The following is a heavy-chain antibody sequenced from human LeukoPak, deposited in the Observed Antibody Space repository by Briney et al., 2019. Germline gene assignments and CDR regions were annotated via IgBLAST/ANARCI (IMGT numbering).Heavy chain of an antibody. CDR2: IYYSGST. J-gene: IGHJ3*02. V-gene: IGHV4-59*01. Sequence: SETLSLTCTVYGGSISSYYWSWIRQPPGKGLEWIGYIYYSGSTNYNPSLKSRVTISVDTSKNQFSLKLSSVTAADTAVYYCARGRTKSGAFDIWGQGTMVTVSS. CDR3: ARGRTKSGAFDI. CDR1: GGSISSYY. D-gene: IGHD6-25*01.